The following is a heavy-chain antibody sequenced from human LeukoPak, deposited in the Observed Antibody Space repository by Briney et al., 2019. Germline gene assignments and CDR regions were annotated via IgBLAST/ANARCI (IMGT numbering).Heavy chain of an antibody. CDR3: ARYYYDSSGYPTEAVY. V-gene: IGHV4-39*01. CDR2: IYYSGST. CDR1: GGSISSSSYY. D-gene: IGHD3-22*01. J-gene: IGHJ4*02. Sequence: SETLSLTCTVSGGSISSSSYYWGWIRQPPGKGLEWIGSIYYSGSTYYNPSLKSRVTISVDTSKNQFSLKLSSVTAADTAVYYCARYYYDSSGYPTEAVYWGQGTLVTVSS.